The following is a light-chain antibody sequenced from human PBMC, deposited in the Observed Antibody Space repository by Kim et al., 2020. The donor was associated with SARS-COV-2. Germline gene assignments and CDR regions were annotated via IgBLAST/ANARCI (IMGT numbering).Light chain of an antibody. CDR3: QSADISCISWI. CDR2: GKN. V-gene: IGLV3-19*01. Sequence: ALGQTVRITCQGDSLRSYYAPWYQQKPGQAPILVIYGKNNRPSGIPDRFSGSSSGNTASLTITGTQAGDEADYYCQSADISCISWIFGGGTQLTVL. J-gene: IGLJ2*01. CDR1: SLRSYY.